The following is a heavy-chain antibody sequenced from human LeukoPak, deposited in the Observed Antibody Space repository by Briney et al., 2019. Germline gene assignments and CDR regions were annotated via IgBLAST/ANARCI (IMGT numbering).Heavy chain of an antibody. CDR2: IYYSGST. Sequence: SETLSLTCTVSGCSISSGGYYWSWIRPHPGKGLEWIGYIYYSGSTYYNPSLKSRATISVDTSNNQFSLKLSSVTAADTAVYYCARWSSGYYYFDYWGQGTLVTVSS. CDR1: GCSISSGGYY. J-gene: IGHJ4*02. D-gene: IGHD3-22*01. V-gene: IGHV4-31*03. CDR3: ARWSSGYYYFDY.